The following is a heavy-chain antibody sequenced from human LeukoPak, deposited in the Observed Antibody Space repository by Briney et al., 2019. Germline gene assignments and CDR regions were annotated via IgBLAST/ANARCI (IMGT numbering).Heavy chain of an antibody. D-gene: IGHD6-19*01. Sequence: GGSLRLSCAASGFTVSSNYMSWVRQAPGKGLEWVSVIYSGGSTYYADSVKGRFTISRDNSKNTLYLQMNSLRAEDTAVYYCARARWLVPDNWFDPWGQGTLVTVSS. CDR1: GFTVSSNY. CDR3: ARARWLVPDNWFDP. CDR2: IYSGGST. V-gene: IGHV3-66*01. J-gene: IGHJ5*02.